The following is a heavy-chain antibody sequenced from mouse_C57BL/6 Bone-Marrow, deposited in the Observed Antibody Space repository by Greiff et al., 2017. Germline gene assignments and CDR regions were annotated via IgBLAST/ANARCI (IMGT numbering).Heavy chain of an antibody. CDR1: GYTFTNYW. V-gene: IGHV1-63*01. D-gene: IGHD1-1*01. CDR3: ARWGVYGSPFDY. J-gene: IGHJ2*01. Sequence: QVQLQQSGAELVRPGTSVKMSCKASGYTFTNYWIGWAKQRPGHGLAWIGDLYPGGGYTNYNEKFKGKATLTADKSSSTAYMQFSSLTSEDSAIYYCARWGVYGSPFDYWGQGTTLTVSS. CDR2: LYPGGGYT.